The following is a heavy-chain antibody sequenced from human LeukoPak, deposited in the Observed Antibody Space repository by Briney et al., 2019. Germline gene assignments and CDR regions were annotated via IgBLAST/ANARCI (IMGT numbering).Heavy chain of an antibody. D-gene: IGHD4-23*01. J-gene: IGHJ4*02. V-gene: IGHV1-46*01. CDR1: GYTFTSYY. Sequence: ASVKVSCKASGYTFTSYYMHWVRQAPGQGLEWMGIINPSGGSTSYAQKFQGRVTMTRDTSTSTVYMEPSSLRSEDTAVYYCARFPLRRYYFDYWGQGTLVTVSS. CDR2: INPSGGST. CDR3: ARFPLRRYYFDY.